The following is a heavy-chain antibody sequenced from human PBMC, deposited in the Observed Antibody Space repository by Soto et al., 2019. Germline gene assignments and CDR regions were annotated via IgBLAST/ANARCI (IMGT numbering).Heavy chain of an antibody. D-gene: IGHD3-10*01. V-gene: IGHV1-69*13. CDR1: GGTFSSYA. Sequence: GASVKVSCKASGGTFSSYAISWVRQAPGQGLEWMGGIIPIFGTANYAQKFQGRVTITADESTSTAYMELSSLRSEDTAVYYCTISRGNMVRGVIVPGENYYYYGMDVWGQGTTVPVSS. J-gene: IGHJ6*02. CDR2: IIPIFGTA. CDR3: TISRGNMVRGVIVPGENYYYYGMDV.